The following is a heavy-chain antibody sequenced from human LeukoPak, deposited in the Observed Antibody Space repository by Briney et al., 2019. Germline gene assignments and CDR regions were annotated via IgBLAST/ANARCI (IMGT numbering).Heavy chain of an antibody. D-gene: IGHD4-17*01. CDR1: GYTFTSYG. CDR3: ARGHYGDYPEPYNWFDP. J-gene: IGHJ5*02. Sequence: ASVKVSCKASGYTFTSYGISWVRQAPGQGLEWMGWISAYNGNTNYAQKLQGRVTMTTDTSTSTAYMELRSLRSDDTAVYYCARGHYGDYPEPYNWFDPWGQGTLVTVSP. CDR2: ISAYNGNT. V-gene: IGHV1-18*01.